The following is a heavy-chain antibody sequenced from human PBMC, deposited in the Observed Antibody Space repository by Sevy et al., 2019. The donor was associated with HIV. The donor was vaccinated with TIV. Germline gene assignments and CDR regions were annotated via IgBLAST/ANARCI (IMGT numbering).Heavy chain of an antibody. D-gene: IGHD1-1*01. Sequence: GGSLRLSFAASGFTFSYFSMHWVRQAPGKGLEWVATISYDGSNEHYAHSVKGRFTISRDNSKNALYLQMNSLRAEDTAVYSCALERLSSDVAEYFENWGQGTLVTVSS. V-gene: IGHV3-30-3*01. CDR3: ALERLSSDVAEYFEN. J-gene: IGHJ1*01. CDR1: GFTFSYFS. CDR2: ISYDGSNE.